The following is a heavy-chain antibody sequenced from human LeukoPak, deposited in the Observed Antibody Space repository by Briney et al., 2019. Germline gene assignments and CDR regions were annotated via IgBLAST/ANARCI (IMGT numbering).Heavy chain of an antibody. CDR1: GYTFSSYD. J-gene: IGHJ6*02. CDR3: ARVRVEQWLVSDYGMDV. V-gene: IGHV1-8*01. D-gene: IGHD6-19*01. Sequence: ASVKVSCKASGYTFSSYDINWVRQATGQGLEWMGWMNPNSGNTGYAQKFQGRVTITRDTSASTAYMELSSLRSEDTAVYYCARVRVEQWLVSDYGMDVWGQGTTVSVSS. CDR2: MNPNSGNT.